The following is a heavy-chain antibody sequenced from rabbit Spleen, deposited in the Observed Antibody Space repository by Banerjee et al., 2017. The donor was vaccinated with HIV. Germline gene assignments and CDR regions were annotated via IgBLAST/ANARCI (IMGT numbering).Heavy chain of an antibody. CDR1: GFSFSNKAV. V-gene: IGHV1S45*01. J-gene: IGHJ6*01. CDR3: ARDTASSFSSYGMDL. CDR2: INAVTGKA. D-gene: IGHD6-1*01. Sequence: QEQLVESGGGLVKPEGSLKLSCTASGFSFSNKAVMCWVRQAPGKGLEWIACINAVTGKAVYASWAKGRFTFSKTSSTTVTLQMTSLTVADTATYFCARDTASSFSSYGMDLWGQGPSSPS.